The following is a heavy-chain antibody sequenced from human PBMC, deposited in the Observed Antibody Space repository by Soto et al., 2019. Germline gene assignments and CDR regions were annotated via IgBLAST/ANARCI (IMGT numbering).Heavy chain of an antibody. CDR1: GGTFSSYA. CDR2: IIPIFGTA. D-gene: IGHD3-22*01. CDR3: ARKGYYYDSSGYYRLDAFYI. V-gene: IGHV1-69*06. Sequence: SSVKVSCKASGGTFSSYAISWVRQAPGQGLEWMGGIIPIFGTANYAQKFQGRVTITADKSTSTAYMELSSLRSEDTAVYYCARKGYYYDSSGYYRLDAFYIWG. J-gene: IGHJ3*02.